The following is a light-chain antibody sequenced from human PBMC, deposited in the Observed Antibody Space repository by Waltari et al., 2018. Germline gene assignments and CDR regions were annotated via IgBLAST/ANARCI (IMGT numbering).Light chain of an antibody. Sequence: DVVMTQSPLSLPVTLGQPASISCRSSPGLVYSNGNTYLNWFQQRPGQSPRRLVYKVSNRVSGVPDRFSGRGSGTNFTLKIRRVEAEDVGVHYCMQATHEPFTFGGETRMEI. CDR3: MQATHEPFT. CDR2: KVS. V-gene: IGKV2-30*01. CDR1: PGLVYSNGNTY. J-gene: IGKJ4*01.